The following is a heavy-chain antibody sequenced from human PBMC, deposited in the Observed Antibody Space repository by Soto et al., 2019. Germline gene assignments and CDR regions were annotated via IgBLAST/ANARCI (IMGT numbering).Heavy chain of an antibody. D-gene: IGHD3-9*01. J-gene: IGHJ4*02. CDR3: ARGYGGCFDWLDY. CDR1: GGTISSYY. CDR2: IYYSGST. Sequence: QVQLQESGPVLVKPSETLSLTCTVSGGTISSYYWSWIRQHPGKGLEWIGYIYYSGSTNYNPSLKSRVTISVDASKNQFSLKLSSVTAADTAVYYCARGYGGCFDWLDYWGQGTLVTVSS. V-gene: IGHV4-59*01.